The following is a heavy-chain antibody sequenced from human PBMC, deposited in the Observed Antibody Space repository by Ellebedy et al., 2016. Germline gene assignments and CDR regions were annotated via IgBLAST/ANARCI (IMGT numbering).Heavy chain of an antibody. D-gene: IGHD3-10*01. V-gene: IGHV4-61*02. CDR1: GGSVSSGSYY. CDR2: VSSSGST. CDR3: ARGDPLWFGES. Sequence: SETLSLXXTVSGGSVSSGSYYWSWIRQPAGKGLEWIGRVSSSGSTDSNPSLKSRVTMSVDTSKNQFSLNLTSVTAADTAVYYCARGDPLWFGESWGRGTLVTVSS. J-gene: IGHJ2*01.